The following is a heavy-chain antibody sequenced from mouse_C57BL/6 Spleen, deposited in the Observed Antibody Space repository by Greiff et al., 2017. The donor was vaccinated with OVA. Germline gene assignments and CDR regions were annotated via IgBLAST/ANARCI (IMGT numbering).Heavy chain of an antibody. CDR3: ARRDGAY. V-gene: IGHV5-17*01. CDR2: ISSGSSTI. CDR1: GFTFSDYG. J-gene: IGHJ3*01. Sequence: EVQLKESGGGLVKPGGSLKLSCAASGFTFSDYGMHWVRQAPEKGLEWVAYISSGSSTIYYADTVKGRFTISRDNAKNTLFLQMTSLRSEDTAMYYCARRDGAYWGQGTLVTVSA. D-gene: IGHD2-3*01.